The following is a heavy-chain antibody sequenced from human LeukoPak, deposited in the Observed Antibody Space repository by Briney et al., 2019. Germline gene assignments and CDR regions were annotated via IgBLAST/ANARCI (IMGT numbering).Heavy chain of an antibody. CDR3: ARGYSSGGGPFDR. V-gene: IGHV3-74*01. CDR1: GFTFSSYW. Sequence: GGSLRLSCAASGFTFSSYWMHWVRQAPGTGLVWVSRINGDGGGTTYADSVKGRFTISRDNSKNTLYLQMNSLRAEDTAVYYCARGYSSGGGPFDRWGQGTLVTVSS. J-gene: IGHJ5*02. CDR2: INGDGGGT. D-gene: IGHD6-19*01.